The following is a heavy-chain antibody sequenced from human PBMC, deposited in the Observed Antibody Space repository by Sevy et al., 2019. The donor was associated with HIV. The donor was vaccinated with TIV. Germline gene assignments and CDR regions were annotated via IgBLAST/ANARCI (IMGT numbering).Heavy chain of an antibody. D-gene: IGHD2-15*01. CDR2: ISIAGDIV. J-gene: IGHJ1*01. V-gene: IGHV3-11*01. CDR1: GFTFSDYY. Sequence: GGSLRLSCAASGFTFSDYYMSWIRQAPGRGLEWIAYISIAGDIVYYADSVKGRFTISRDNAKNSLYLQLNSLRAEDTAVYYCARAAADCSGGTCYSGASNQYFQHWGQGTLVTVSS. CDR3: ARAAADCSGGTCYSGASNQYFQH.